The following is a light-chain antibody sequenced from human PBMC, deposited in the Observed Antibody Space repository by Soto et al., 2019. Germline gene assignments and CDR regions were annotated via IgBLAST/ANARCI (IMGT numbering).Light chain of an antibody. CDR3: QKYHYWPPIT. J-gene: IGKJ5*01. CDR1: PFVSST. V-gene: IGKV3D-15*01. CDR2: GAS. Sequence: EIVMTQSPVTLSVSPGERATLSCRASPFVSSTLAWYQQKPGQAPRLLIYGASTRVTGIPARFSGSGSGTEFTLTLSNPQSEDFAVYFCQKYHYWPPITFGQGAPLEIK.